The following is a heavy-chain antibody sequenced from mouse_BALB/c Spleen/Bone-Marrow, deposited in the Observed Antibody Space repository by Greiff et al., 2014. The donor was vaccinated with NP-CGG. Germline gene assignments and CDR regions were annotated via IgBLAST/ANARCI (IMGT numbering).Heavy chain of an antibody. CDR1: GFNIKDTY. V-gene: IGHV14-3*02. CDR2: IDPANGNT. Sequence: EVQVVESGAELVEPGASVKLSCTASGFNIKDTYMHWVKQRPEQGLEWIGRIDPANGNTKYDPKFQGKATITADTSSNTAYLQLSSLTSEDTAVYYCAIYYYGSSGFAYWGQGTLVTVSA. D-gene: IGHD1-1*01. J-gene: IGHJ3*01. CDR3: AIYYYGSSGFAY.